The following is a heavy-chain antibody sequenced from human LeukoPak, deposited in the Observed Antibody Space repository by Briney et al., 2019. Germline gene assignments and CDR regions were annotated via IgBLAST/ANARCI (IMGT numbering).Heavy chain of an antibody. CDR2: IYYSGST. V-gene: IGHV4-59*01. CDR3: ATTTIRLGY. Sequence: SETLSLTCTVSGGSISSYYWSWIRHPPGKGLEWIGYIYYSGSTNYNPSLKSRVTISVDTSKNQFSLKLSSVTAADTAVYYCATTTIRLGYWGQGTLVTVSS. D-gene: IGHD1-26*01. CDR1: GGSISSYY. J-gene: IGHJ4*02.